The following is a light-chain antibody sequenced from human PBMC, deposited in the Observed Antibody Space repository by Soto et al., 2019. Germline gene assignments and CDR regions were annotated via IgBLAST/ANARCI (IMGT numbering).Light chain of an antibody. Sequence: QSVLTQPPSVSGAPGQRVTISCTGSSSNIGAGDDVHWYQQFPGTAPKLLIYANNNRPSGVPDRFSASKSGTSASLAITGLQADDEADYYCHSYDTNLRGVFGTGTKLTVL. CDR3: HSYDTNLRGV. J-gene: IGLJ1*01. CDR1: SSNIGAGDD. V-gene: IGLV1-40*01. CDR2: ANN.